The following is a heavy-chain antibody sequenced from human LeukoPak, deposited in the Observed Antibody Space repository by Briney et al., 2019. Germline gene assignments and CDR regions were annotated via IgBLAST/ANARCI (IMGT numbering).Heavy chain of an antibody. CDR1: GYSISSGYY. V-gene: IGHV4-38-2*02. CDR2: IYHSGST. D-gene: IGHD3-22*01. Sequence: SETLSLTCTVSGYSISSGYYWGWIRQPPGKGLEWIGSIYHSGSTYYNPSLKSRVTISVDTSKNQFSLKLSSVTAADTAVYYCARVNGGYSGPEYWGQGTLVTVSS. J-gene: IGHJ4*02. CDR3: ARVNGGYSGPEY.